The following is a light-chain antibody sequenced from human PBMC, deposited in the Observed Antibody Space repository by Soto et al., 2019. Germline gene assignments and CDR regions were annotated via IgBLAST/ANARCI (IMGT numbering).Light chain of an antibody. CDR1: QSVSSSY. CDR2: GAS. J-gene: IGKJ4*01. V-gene: IGKV3D-7*01. CDR3: QQDYNF. Sequence: PGERVTLSCRASQSVSSSYLTWYQQKPGQAPRLLIYGASTRATSIPARFGGSGSGTDFTLTISSLQPEDFAVYYCQQDYNFFGGGTKVEIK.